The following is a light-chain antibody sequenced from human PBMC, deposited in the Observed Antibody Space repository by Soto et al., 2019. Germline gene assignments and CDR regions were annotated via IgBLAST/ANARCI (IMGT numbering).Light chain of an antibody. V-gene: IGLV1-40*01. CDR2: HNS. CDR1: SSNIGAGYD. Sequence: VLTQPPSVSGAPGQRATISCTGSSSNIGAGYDVHWYQQLPGTAPKLLIYHNSNRPSGVPDRFSGSKSGTSASLAITGLQAEDEGDYYCQSYDSSLSGSRVFGTGTKVTVL. J-gene: IGLJ1*01. CDR3: QSYDSSLSGSRV.